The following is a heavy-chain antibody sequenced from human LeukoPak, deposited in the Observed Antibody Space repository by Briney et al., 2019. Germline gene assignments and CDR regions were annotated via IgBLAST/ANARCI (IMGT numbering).Heavy chain of an antibody. V-gene: IGHV4-39*01. CDR1: GGSMSSGSSY. CDR3: ARTRGYSGYVDAFDI. CDR2: IYYSGST. Sequence: SETLSLTCTVSGGSMSSGSSYWGWIRQPPGKGLEWIGTIYYSGSTYYNPSPKSRVTISADTSKNQFSLKLSSVTAADTAVYYCARTRGYSGYVDAFDIWGQGTMVTVFS. J-gene: IGHJ3*02. D-gene: IGHD5-12*01.